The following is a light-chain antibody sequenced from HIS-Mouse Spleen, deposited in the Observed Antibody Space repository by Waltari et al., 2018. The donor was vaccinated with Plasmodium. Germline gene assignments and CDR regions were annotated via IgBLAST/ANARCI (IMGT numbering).Light chain of an antibody. CDR1: SSDVGGYNY. CDR2: EVS. Sequence: QSALTQPRSVSGSPGQSVTISCTGTSSDVGGYNYVSWYQQHPGKAPELMIYEVSKRPSGVPVRFSGSKSGNTASLTISGLQAEDEADYYCCSYAGSYTYVFGTGTKVTVL. J-gene: IGLJ1*01. V-gene: IGLV2-11*01. CDR3: CSYAGSYTYV.